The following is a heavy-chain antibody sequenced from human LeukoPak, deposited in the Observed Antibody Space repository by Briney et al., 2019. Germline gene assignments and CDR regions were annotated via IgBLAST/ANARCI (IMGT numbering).Heavy chain of an antibody. CDR2: IYSGGST. D-gene: IGHD3-9*01. Sequence: GGSLRLSCAASGFTVSSNYMSWVRQAPGKGLEWVLVIYSGGSTYYADSVKGRFTISRDNSKNTLYLQMNSLRAEDTAVYYCVTAIIHYDILTGYYTDFDYWGQGTLVTVSS. J-gene: IGHJ4*02. CDR3: VTAIIHYDILTGYYTDFDY. CDR1: GFTVSSNY. V-gene: IGHV3-53*01.